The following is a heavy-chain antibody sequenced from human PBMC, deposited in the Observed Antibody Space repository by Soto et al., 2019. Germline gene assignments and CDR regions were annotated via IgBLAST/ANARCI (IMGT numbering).Heavy chain of an antibody. V-gene: IGHV4-59*01. J-gene: IGHJ6*02. Sequence: SETLSLTCTVSGGSISSYYRSWIRQPPGKGLEWIGYIYYSGSTNYNPSLKSRVTISVDTSKNQFSLKLSSVTAADTAVYYCARVGRGWNDGSYYYGMDVWGQGTTVTVSS. CDR2: IYYSGST. CDR1: GGSISSYY. D-gene: IGHD1-1*01. CDR3: ARVGRGWNDGSYYYGMDV.